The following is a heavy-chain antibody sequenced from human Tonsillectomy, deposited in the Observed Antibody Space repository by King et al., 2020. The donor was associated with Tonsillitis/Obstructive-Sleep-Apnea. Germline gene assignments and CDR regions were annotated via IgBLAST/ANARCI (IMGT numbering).Heavy chain of an antibody. CDR2: ISAYNDNT. CDR3: ARDRVPAATSLGDY. D-gene: IGHD2-2*01. V-gene: IGHV1-18*01. Sequence: QLVQSGAEVKKPGASVYVSCKASGYTFTSYGLSWVRQAPGQGLEWMGWISAYNDNTNYAQKFQGRVTMTTDTSTSTAYMQLRNLRSDDTAVYYCARDRVPAATSLGDYWGQGTLVTVSS. J-gene: IGHJ4*02. CDR1: GYTFTSYG.